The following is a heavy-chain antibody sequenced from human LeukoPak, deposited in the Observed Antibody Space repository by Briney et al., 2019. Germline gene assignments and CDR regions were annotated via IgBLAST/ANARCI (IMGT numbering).Heavy chain of an antibody. Sequence: SETLSLTCTVSGGSISSYYWSWIRQPPGKGLEWIGYTYYSGSTNYNPSLKSRVTISVDTSKNQFSLKLSSVTAADTAVYYCARVPFSRWFDPWGQGTLVTVSS. CDR3: ARVPFSRWFDP. CDR1: GGSISSYY. J-gene: IGHJ5*02. CDR2: TYYSGST. D-gene: IGHD3-3*01. V-gene: IGHV4-59*01.